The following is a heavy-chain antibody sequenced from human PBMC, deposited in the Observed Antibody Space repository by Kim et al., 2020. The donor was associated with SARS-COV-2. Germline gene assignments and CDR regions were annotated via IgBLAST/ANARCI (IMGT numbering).Heavy chain of an antibody. Sequence: ASVKVSCKASGYTFTNDGITWVRQAPGHGLEWMGWIIPYNGNTNYAQNLQGRVTMTADTSTSTAYMELRSLRSDDTAVYFCARGWDFASGWYNTFDYWGQ. V-gene: IGHV1-18*01. J-gene: IGHJ4*02. D-gene: IGHD6-19*01. CDR2: IIPYNGNT. CDR1: GYTFTNDG. CDR3: ARGWDFASGWYNTFDY.